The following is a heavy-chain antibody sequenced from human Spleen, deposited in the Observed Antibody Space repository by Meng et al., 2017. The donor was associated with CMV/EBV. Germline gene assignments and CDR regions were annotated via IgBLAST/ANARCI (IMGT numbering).Heavy chain of an antibody. CDR1: GYSFTSYW. D-gene: IGHD3-3*01. Sequence: GGSLRLSCKGSGYSFTSYWIGWVRQMPGKGLEWMGIIYPGDSDTRYSPSFQGQATISADKSISTAYLQWSSLKASDTAMYYCATLRAWSGYPQIFDYWGQGTLVTVSS. CDR2: IYPGDSDT. V-gene: IGHV5-51*01. CDR3: ATLRAWSGYPQIFDY. J-gene: IGHJ4*02.